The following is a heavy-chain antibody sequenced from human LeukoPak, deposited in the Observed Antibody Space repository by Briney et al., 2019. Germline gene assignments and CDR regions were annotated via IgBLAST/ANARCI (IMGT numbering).Heavy chain of an antibody. J-gene: IGHJ4*02. CDR1: GFNFHVFG. D-gene: IGHD5-24*01. CDR2: ISQGGGT. V-gene: IGHV3-23*01. Sequence: GGSLRLSCVASGFNFHVFGMSWVRQTPGKGLEWVSAISQGGGTYYADSVKGRFTISRGNSKNTLYLQMNSLRAEDTAVYYCARDLENDYWGQGTLVTVSS. CDR3: ARDLENDY.